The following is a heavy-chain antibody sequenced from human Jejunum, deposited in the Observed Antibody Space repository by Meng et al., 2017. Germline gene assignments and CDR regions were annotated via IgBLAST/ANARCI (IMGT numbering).Heavy chain of an antibody. CDR2: IHHSGST. J-gene: IGHJ4*02. Sequence: QLQLLQWVAGLLKPSETLSLTCTVYGDSCTDYYWNWIRQPPGKGLEWIGEIHHSGSTNYNPSLESRVTMSGDTSRKQFSLRLSSVTAADTAVYYCARRIRGGSYLGWGQGTLVTVSS. CDR3: ARRIRGGSYLG. V-gene: IGHV4-34*01. CDR1: GDSCTDYY. D-gene: IGHD1-26*01.